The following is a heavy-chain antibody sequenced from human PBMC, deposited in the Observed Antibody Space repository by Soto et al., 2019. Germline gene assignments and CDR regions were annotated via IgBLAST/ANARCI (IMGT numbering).Heavy chain of an antibody. V-gene: IGHV3-23*01. CDR1: GFTFSSYA. Sequence: PGGSLRLSCAASGFTFSSYAMSWVRQAPGKGLEWVSAISGSGGSTYYADSVKGRFTISRDNSKNTLYLQMNSLRAEDTAVYYCAKDYYDSSGYYYDFDYRGQGTLVTVSS. CDR2: ISGSGGST. CDR3: AKDYYDSSGYYYDFDY. D-gene: IGHD3-22*01. J-gene: IGHJ4*02.